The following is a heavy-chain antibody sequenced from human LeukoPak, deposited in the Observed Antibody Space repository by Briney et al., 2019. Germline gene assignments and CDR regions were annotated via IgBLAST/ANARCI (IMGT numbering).Heavy chain of an antibody. CDR2: IYYSGST. Sequence: PSETLSLTCTVSGGSICSYYWSWIRQPPGKGLEWIGYIYYSGSTNYNPSLKSRVTISVDTSKNQFSLKLSSVTVADTAVYYCARQSRYYDSSGYYYFDYWGQGTLVTVSS. D-gene: IGHD3-22*01. J-gene: IGHJ4*02. V-gene: IGHV4-59*01. CDR1: GGSICSYY. CDR3: ARQSRYYDSSGYYYFDY.